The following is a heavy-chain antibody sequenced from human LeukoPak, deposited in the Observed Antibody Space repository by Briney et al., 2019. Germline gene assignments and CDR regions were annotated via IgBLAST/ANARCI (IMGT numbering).Heavy chain of an antibody. Sequence: GGSLRLSCAASGFTFSSYSMNWVRQAPGKGLEWVSYISSSSSTIYYADSVKGRFTISRDNAKNSLYLQMNSLRAEDTAVYYCARGLAVAIKNYWGQGTLVTVSS. D-gene: IGHD6-19*01. V-gene: IGHV3-48*01. CDR3: ARGLAVAIKNY. J-gene: IGHJ4*02. CDR2: ISSSSSTI. CDR1: GFTFSSYS.